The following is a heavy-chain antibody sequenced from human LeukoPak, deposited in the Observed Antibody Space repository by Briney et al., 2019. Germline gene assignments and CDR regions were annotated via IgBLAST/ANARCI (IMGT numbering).Heavy chain of an antibody. CDR3: AREVTTGTTTKFDP. D-gene: IGHD1-1*01. CDR1: GSTFSSLA. V-gene: IGHV3-33*01. CDR2: ISDDGNHK. Sequence: PGRSLRLSCAASGSTFSSLAMHWVRQAPGKGLEWVALISDDGNHKHYADSVKGRFTISRDNSKNILFVQMNSLRAEDTAVYYCAREVTTGTTTKFDPWGQGTLVTVAS. J-gene: IGHJ5*02.